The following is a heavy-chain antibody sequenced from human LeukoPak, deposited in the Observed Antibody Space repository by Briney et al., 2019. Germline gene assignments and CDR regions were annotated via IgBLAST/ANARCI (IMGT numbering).Heavy chain of an antibody. V-gene: IGHV4-59*01. CDR2: VYYNGST. CDR1: GGSISSYY. J-gene: IGHJ4*02. Sequence: PSETLSLTCTVSGGSISSYYWSWIRQPPGKALEWIGYVYYNGSTNYNPSPKSRVTISVDTSKNQFSLRLSSVTAADSAVYYCARERRDGYKVYFDYWGQGTLVTVSS. D-gene: IGHD5-24*01. CDR3: ARERRDGYKVYFDY.